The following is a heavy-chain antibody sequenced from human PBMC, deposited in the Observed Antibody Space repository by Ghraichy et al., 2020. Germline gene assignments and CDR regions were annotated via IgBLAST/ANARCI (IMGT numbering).Heavy chain of an antibody. D-gene: IGHD4-11*01. CDR2: ISGSGGST. Sequence: GESLNISCAASGFTFSSYAMSWVRQAPGKGLEWVSAISGSGGSTYYADSVKGRFTISRDNSKNTLYLQMNSLRAEDTAVYYCAKDPTVTTYYYYGMDVWGQGTTVTVSS. V-gene: IGHV3-23*01. J-gene: IGHJ6*02. CDR3: AKDPTVTTYYYYGMDV. CDR1: GFTFSSYA.